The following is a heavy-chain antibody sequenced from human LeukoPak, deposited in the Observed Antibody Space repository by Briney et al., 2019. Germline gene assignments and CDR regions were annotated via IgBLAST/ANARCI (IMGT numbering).Heavy chain of an antibody. J-gene: IGHJ5*02. Sequence: PGRCRRPSCPAAGFTFSSYGMHWVRQAPGKWLEWVAVMWNDGSNNYYADSVKGRFTISRDNYTNTLYLQMNSLRAEDTAVYYCARRRGDNWFDPWGQGTLVTVSS. CDR2: MWNDGSNN. CDR1: GFTFSSYG. D-gene: IGHD3-10*01. V-gene: IGHV3-33*01. CDR3: ARRRGDNWFDP.